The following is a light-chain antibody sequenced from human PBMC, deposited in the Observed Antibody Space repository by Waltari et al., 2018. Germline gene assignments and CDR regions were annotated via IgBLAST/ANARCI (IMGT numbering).Light chain of an antibody. CDR1: QSIMALF. J-gene: IGKJ2*01. V-gene: IGKV3-20*01. CDR3: QQYGGSPPYT. CDR2: ATS. Sequence: EIVLTQSPGTLSLSPGERVPLSCRASQSIMALFLAWYQQRPGQAPRLLMYATSTRATGIPDRFRGGGSGTDFTLTITRLEPEDFAVYYCQQYGGSPPYTFGQGTKVEIK.